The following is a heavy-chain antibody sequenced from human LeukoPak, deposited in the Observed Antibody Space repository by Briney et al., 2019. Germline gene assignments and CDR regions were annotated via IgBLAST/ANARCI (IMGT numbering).Heavy chain of an antibody. CDR2: IIPIFGTA. CDR3: ARVGLFSSGTSPLFDP. D-gene: IGHD1-1*01. CDR1: GGTFSSYA. V-gene: IGHV1-69*13. J-gene: IGHJ5*02. Sequence: ASVKVSCKASGGTFSSYAISWVRQAPGQGLEWMGGIIPIFGTATYAQKFQGRVTITADESTSTAYMELSSLRSEDTAVYYCARVGLFSSGTSPLFDPWGQGTLVTVSS.